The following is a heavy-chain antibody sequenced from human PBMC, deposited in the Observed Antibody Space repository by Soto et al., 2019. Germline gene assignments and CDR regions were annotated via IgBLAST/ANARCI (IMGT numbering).Heavy chain of an antibody. CDR2: IDYSGTT. CDR3: SLGMFMDV. J-gene: IGHJ6*03. Sequence: QVQLQESGPGLVKPSETLSLSCTVSGVSLSSSGHWWNWVRQHPGKGLEWIGYIDYSGTTHYNPSLKNRVVMSIDPSKNQFSLNVNSVTAADTALYFCSLGMFMDVWGRGTTVTASS. V-gene: IGHV4-31*03. CDR1: GVSLSSSGHW. D-gene: IGHD7-27*01.